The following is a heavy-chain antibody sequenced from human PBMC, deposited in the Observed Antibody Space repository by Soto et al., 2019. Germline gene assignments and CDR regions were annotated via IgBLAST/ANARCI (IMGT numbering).Heavy chain of an antibody. CDR2: IYHSGST. Sequence: SETLSLTCAVSGGSISSGGYSWSWIRQPPGKGLEWIGYIYHSGSTYYNPSLKSRVTISVDRSKNQFSLKLSSVTAADTAGYYCAREGGDYYGSGSYRWFDPWGQGTLVTVSS. V-gene: IGHV4-30-2*01. D-gene: IGHD3-10*01. CDR3: AREGGDYYGSGSYRWFDP. CDR1: GGSISSGGYS. J-gene: IGHJ5*02.